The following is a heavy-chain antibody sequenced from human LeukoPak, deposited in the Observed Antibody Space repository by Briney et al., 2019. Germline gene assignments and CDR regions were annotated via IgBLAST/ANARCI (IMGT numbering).Heavy chain of an antibody. Sequence: SETLSLTCTVSGGSISSYYWSWIRQPPGKGLEWIGYIDYSGSTKYNPSLKSRVTISLDTSKNQFSLQLTSVTAADTAVYYCARGGSDYYLDYWGQGTLVTVSS. CDR3: ARGGSDYYLDY. D-gene: IGHD1-26*01. CDR2: IDYSGST. V-gene: IGHV4-59*01. J-gene: IGHJ4*02. CDR1: GGSISSYY.